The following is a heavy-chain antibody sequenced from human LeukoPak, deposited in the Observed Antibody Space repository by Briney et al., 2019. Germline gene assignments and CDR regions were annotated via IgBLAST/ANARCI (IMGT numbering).Heavy chain of an antibody. CDR2: ICYSGST. CDR3: ARGTYYYDSSGYYFLNLDY. V-gene: IGHV4-59*01. J-gene: IGHJ4*02. D-gene: IGHD3-22*01. Sequence: PSEALSLTCTVSGGSISSYYWSWIRQPPGKGLEWIGYICYSGSTNYNPSLKSRVTISVDTSKNQFSLKLSSVTAADTAVYYCARGTYYYDSSGYYFLNLDYWGQGTLVTVSS. CDR1: GGSISSYY.